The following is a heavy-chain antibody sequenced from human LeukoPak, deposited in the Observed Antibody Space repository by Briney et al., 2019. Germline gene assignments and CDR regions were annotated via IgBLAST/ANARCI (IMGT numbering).Heavy chain of an antibody. D-gene: IGHD2-8*01. J-gene: IGHJ3*02. V-gene: IGHV3-53*01. CDR1: GFTVSSNY. Sequence: GGSLRLSCAASGFTVSSNYMSWVRQAPGKGLEWVSVIYSGGSTYYADSVKGRFTISRDNSKNTLYLQMNSLRAEDTAVYYCAKDGYCTNGVCYPDDAFDIWGQGTMVTVSS. CDR2: IYSGGST. CDR3: AKDGYCTNGVCYPDDAFDI.